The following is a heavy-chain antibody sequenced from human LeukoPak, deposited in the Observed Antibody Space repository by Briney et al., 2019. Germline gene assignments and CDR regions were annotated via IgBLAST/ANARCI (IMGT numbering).Heavy chain of an antibody. J-gene: IGHJ4*02. CDR1: GYNFTDYY. Sequence: VASVKVSCKASGYNFTDYYMHWVRQAPGQGLEWMGWINPNSGGTNYAQKFQGRVTMTRDTSISTVYMELSRLRSDDTAVYYCAREDSSGYLRGENYFDYWGQGTLVTVSS. D-gene: IGHD3-22*01. CDR3: AREDSSGYLRGENYFDY. CDR2: INPNSGGT. V-gene: IGHV1-2*02.